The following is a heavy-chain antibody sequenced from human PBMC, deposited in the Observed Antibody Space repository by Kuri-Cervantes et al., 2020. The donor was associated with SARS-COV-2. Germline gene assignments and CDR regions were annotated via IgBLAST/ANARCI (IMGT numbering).Heavy chain of an antibody. D-gene: IGHD5-18*01. CDR3: AKDRPQGGYSYGPDY. J-gene: IGHJ4*02. CDR1: RFMFSCDR. V-gene: IGHV3-48*01. CDR2: ISSSGSTI. Sequence: GESLKISCAASRFMFSCDRMNWVRQAPGKGLEWVSYISSSGSTIYYADSVKGRFTISRDNSKNTLYLQMNSLRAEDTAVYYCAKDRPQGGYSYGPDYWGQGTLVTVSS.